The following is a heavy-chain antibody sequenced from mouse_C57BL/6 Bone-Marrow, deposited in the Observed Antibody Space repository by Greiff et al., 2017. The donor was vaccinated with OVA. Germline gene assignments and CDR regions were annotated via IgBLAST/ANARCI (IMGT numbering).Heavy chain of an antibody. CDR3: ANWRYFDY. V-gene: IGHV1-81*01. J-gene: IGHJ2*01. Sequence: VQLQQSGAELARPGASVKLSCKASGYTFTSYGISWVKQRTGQGLEWIGENYPRSGNNYYNEKFKGKATLTADKSSSTAYMELRSLTSEDSAVYFCANWRYFDYWGQGTTLTGSS. CDR2: NYPRSGNN. CDR1: GYTFTSYG. D-gene: IGHD4-1*01.